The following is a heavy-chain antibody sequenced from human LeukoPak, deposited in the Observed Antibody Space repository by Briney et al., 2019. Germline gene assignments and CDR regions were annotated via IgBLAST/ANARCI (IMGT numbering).Heavy chain of an antibody. V-gene: IGHV3-33*01. D-gene: IGHD2-2*01. J-gene: IGHJ6*02. CDR2: IWYDGSNK. CDR3: ARDRRYCSSTSCYGHYYYYGMDV. CDR1: GFTFSSYG. Sequence: GRSLRLSCAASGFTFSSYGMHWVRQAPGRGLEWVAVIWYDGSNKYYADSVKGRFTISRDNSKNTLYLQMNSLRAEDTAVNYCARDRRYCSSTSCYGHYYYYGMDVWGQGTTVTVSS.